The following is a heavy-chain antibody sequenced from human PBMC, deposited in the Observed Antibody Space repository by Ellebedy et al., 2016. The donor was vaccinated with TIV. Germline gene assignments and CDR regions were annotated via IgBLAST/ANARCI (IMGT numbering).Heavy chain of an antibody. Sequence: GESLKISCADSGVTFSDYYMSWIRQAPGKGLEWVSSIHNRATYTSYADSVKGRFTISRDNAKNSLYLQMNSLRDEDTAVYYCASGDGVVWGQGTLVTVSS. CDR1: GVTFSDYY. V-gene: IGHV3-11*06. J-gene: IGHJ4*02. D-gene: IGHD1-26*01. CDR3: ASGDGVV. CDR2: IHNRATYT.